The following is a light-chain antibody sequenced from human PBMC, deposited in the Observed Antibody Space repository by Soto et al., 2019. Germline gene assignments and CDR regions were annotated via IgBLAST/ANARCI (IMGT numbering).Light chain of an antibody. CDR1: RTINTY. Sequence: DVRMTQSPSSLSSSVGDTITITCRASRTINTYLNWFQQKPGEPPRLLIYGASTLHDGVPSRFSGSGSGADFTLTSRGLQPEDFASYHCQQTYSDLPFGGGTKV. J-gene: IGKJ4*01. CDR3: QQTYSDLP. V-gene: IGKV1-39*01. CDR2: GAS.